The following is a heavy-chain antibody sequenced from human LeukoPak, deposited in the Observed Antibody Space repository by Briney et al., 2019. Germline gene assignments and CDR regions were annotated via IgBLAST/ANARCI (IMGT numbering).Heavy chain of an antibody. V-gene: IGHV4-61*02. CDR1: GGSISSSSYY. CDR3: ARDFYDFWSHLFP. CDR2: IYTSGTT. J-gene: IGHJ5*02. D-gene: IGHD3-3*01. Sequence: PSETLSLTCTVSGGSISSSSYYWSWIRQPAGKGLEWIGRIYTSGTTNYNPSLKSRVTMSVDTSKNQFSLNLTSVTAADSAVYYCARDFYDFWSHLFPWGQGTLVTVSS.